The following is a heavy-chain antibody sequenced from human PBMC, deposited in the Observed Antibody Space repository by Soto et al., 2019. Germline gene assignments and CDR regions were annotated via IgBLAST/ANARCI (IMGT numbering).Heavy chain of an antibody. CDR1: GYSFTSYW. CDR3: ASCPADYYYGMDV. V-gene: IGHV5-10-1*01. J-gene: IGHJ6*02. CDR2: IDPSDSYT. Sequence: PGESLKISCKGSGYSFTSYWISWVRQMPGKGLEWMGRIDPSDSYTNYSPSFQGHVTISADKSVSTAYLQWSSLKASDTAMYYCASCPADYYYGMDVWGQGTTVTVSS. D-gene: IGHD2-2*01.